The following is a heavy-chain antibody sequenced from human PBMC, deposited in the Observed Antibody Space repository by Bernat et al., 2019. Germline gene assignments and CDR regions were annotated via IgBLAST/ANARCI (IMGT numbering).Heavy chain of an antibody. Sequence: QAQLVESGGGLVKPGGSLRLSCAASGFTFSDYYMSWIRQAPGKGLEWVSYISSSSSYTNYADSVKGRFTISRDNAKNSLYLQMNSLRAEDTAVYYCARGEIFGVVSFDYWGQGTLVTVSS. J-gene: IGHJ4*02. CDR3: ARGEIFGVVSFDY. CDR2: ISSSSSYT. CDR1: GFTFSDYY. D-gene: IGHD3-3*01. V-gene: IGHV3-11*05.